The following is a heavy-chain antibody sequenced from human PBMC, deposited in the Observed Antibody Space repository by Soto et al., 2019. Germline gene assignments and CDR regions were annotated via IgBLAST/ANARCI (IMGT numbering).Heavy chain of an antibody. CDR3: ASSVKQLVDY. V-gene: IGHV1-3*01. CDR2: INAGNGNT. J-gene: IGHJ4*02. D-gene: IGHD6-13*01. Sequence: QVQLVQSGAEVKKPGASVKVSCKASGYTFTSYAMHWVRQAPGQRLEWMGWINAGNGNTKYSQKFQSRVTITRDTSASTAYMELSSLRSEDTAVYYCASSVKQLVDYWGQGTLVTVSS. CDR1: GYTFTSYA.